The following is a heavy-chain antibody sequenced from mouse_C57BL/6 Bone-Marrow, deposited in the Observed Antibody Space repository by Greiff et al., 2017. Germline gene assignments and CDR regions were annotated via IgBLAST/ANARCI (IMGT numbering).Heavy chain of an antibody. CDR3: ARSTTVVADAMDY. CDR2: IDPEDGET. D-gene: IGHD1-1*01. Sequence: EVQLQQSGAELVKPGASVKLSCTASGFNIKDYYMHWVKQRTEQGLEWIGRIDPEDGETKYAPQFQGKATITADTSSNTAYLQLSSLTSEDTAVYYCARSTTVVADAMDYWGQGTSGTVAS. CDR1: GFNIKDYY. V-gene: IGHV14-2*01. J-gene: IGHJ4*01.